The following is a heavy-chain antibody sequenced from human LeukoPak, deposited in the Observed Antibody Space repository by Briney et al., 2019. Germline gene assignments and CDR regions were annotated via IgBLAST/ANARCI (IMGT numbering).Heavy chain of an antibody. D-gene: IGHD3-16*02. V-gene: IGHV3-23*01. CDR3: ARDHPPDGITFGGVIVITYFDY. CDR2: ISGSGGRT. Sequence: PGGSLRLSCAASGFXFSSSGISWVRQAPGKGLEWVSAISGSGGRTYYADSVKGRFTISRDNAKNSLYLQMNSLRAEDTAVYYCARDHPPDGITFGGVIVITYFDYWGQGTLVTVSS. CDR1: GFXFSSSG. J-gene: IGHJ4*02.